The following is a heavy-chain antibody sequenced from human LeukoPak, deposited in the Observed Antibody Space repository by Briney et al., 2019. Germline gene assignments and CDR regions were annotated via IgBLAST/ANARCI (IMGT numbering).Heavy chain of an antibody. J-gene: IGHJ4*02. CDR1: GFTFSSYA. D-gene: IGHD3-16*01. V-gene: IGHV3-64*01. CDR2: INSNGGST. CDR3: ASARGGY. Sequence: GGSLRLSCAASGFTFSSYAMHWVRQAPGKGLEYVSAINSNGGSTYYVNSVRGRFTISRDNSKNTLYLQMGSLRTEDMAVYYCASARGGYWGQGTLVTVSS.